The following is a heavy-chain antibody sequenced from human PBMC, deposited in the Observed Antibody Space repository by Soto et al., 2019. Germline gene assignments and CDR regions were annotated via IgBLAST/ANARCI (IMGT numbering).Heavy chain of an antibody. Sequence: ASVKVSCKASGYTFTSYGISWVRQAPGQGLEWMGWISAYNGNTNYAQKLQGRVTMTTDTSTSTAYMELRSLRSDDTAVYYCARELDGYNDPKCFDYWGQGTLVTVSS. CDR2: ISAYNGNT. CDR3: ARELDGYNDPKCFDY. D-gene: IGHD6-25*01. V-gene: IGHV1-18*01. J-gene: IGHJ4*02. CDR1: GYTFTSYG.